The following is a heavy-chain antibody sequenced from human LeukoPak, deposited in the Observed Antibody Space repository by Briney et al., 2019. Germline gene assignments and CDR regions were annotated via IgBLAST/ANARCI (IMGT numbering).Heavy chain of an antibody. D-gene: IGHD1-26*01. CDR3: ARDKGKWEHFRNFDY. CDR1: GYTFTSYG. V-gene: IGHV1-18*01. Sequence: ASVKVSCKASGYTFTSYGISWVRQAPRQGLEWMGWISAYNGDTNYAQKFQGRVTMTTDTSTSTAYMELRSLRSDDTAVYYCARDKGKWEHFRNFDYWGQGTLVTVSS. CDR2: ISAYNGDT. J-gene: IGHJ4*02.